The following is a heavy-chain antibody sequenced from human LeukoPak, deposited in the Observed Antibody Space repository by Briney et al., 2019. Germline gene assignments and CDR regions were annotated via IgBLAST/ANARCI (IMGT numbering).Heavy chain of an antibody. J-gene: IGHJ4*02. CDR2: IYYSGST. CDR1: GGSISSSSYY. CDR3: AREGDIVGAPGDY. V-gene: IGHV4-39*07. D-gene: IGHD1-26*01. Sequence: SETLSLTCTVSGGSISSSSYYWGWIRQPPGKGLEWIGSIYYSGSTYYNPSLKSRVTISVDTSKNQFSLKLSSVTAADTAVYYCAREGDIVGAPGDYWGQGTLVTVSS.